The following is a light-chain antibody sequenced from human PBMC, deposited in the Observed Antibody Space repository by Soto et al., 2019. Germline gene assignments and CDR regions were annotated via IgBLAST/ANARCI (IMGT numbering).Light chain of an antibody. V-gene: IGKV3-15*01. CDR2: GAS. Sequence: EVVMTQSPASLSVSPGERVTLSCRASQNIRNNLAWYQQKPGQSPRLLISGASTREAGVPVRFSGSGSGTEFTLINISLQSEDFAIYYCKQYNNWPPWTFGQGTKV. J-gene: IGKJ1*01. CDR1: QNIRNN. CDR3: KQYNNWPPWT.